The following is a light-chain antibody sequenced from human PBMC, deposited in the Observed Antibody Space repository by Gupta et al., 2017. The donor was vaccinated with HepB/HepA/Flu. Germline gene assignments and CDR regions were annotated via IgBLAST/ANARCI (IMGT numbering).Light chain of an antibody. Sequence: HSLLTQSTSISGNPGPGVTVSCSGSSSNVGSNNVNWYQQLPGTAPKLLTYYNEERPSGVDDRTSGSKSGTSASLTTSGLQSEDEADYYCAAWDTSLNAVVFGGGTKLTVL. V-gene: IGLV1-44*01. CDR3: AAWDTSLNAVV. J-gene: IGLJ2*01. CDR2: YNE. CDR1: SSNVGSNN.